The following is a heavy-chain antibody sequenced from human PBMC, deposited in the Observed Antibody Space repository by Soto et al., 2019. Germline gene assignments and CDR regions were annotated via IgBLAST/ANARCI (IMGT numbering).Heavy chain of an antibody. Sequence: SETLSLTCTVSGGSISSSSYYWGWIRQPPGKGLEWIGSIYYSGSTYYNPSLKSRVTISVDTSKNQFSLKLSSVTAADTAVYYCARHKHDILTGYRGAWWFDPWGQGTLVTVSS. CDR3: ARHKHDILTGYRGAWWFDP. CDR2: IYYSGST. D-gene: IGHD3-9*01. CDR1: GGSISSSSYY. J-gene: IGHJ5*02. V-gene: IGHV4-39*01.